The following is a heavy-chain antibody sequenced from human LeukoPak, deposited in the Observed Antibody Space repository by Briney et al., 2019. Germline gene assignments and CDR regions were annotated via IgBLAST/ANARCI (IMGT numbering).Heavy chain of an antibody. Sequence: GESLKISCKASGFSFTSYWIGWVRHVPGKDLEWMGIISPGDSTTLYSPSFQGQVIISADKSITTAYLQWSSLKASDTAMYYCAKCAKEVLQGVWFDPWGQGTLVTVSS. V-gene: IGHV5-51*01. CDR2: ISPGDSTT. CDR3: AKCAKEVLQGVWFDP. J-gene: IGHJ5*02. D-gene: IGHD4/OR15-4a*01. CDR1: GFSFTSYW.